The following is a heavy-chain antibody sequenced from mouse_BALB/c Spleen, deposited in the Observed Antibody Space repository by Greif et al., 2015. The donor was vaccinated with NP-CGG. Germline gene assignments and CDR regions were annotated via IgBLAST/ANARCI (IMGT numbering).Heavy chain of an antibody. CDR2: IDPANGNT. CDR1: GFNIRDTY. V-gene: IGHV14-3*02. CDR3: APGTGTGAMDY. J-gene: IGHJ4*01. D-gene: IGHD4-1*01. Sequence: EVQGVESGAELVKPGASVKLSCTASGFNIRDTYMHWVKQRPEQGLEWIGRIDPANGNTKYDPKFQGKATITADTSSNTAYLQLSSLTSEDTAVYYCAPGTGTGAMDYWGQGTSVTVSS.